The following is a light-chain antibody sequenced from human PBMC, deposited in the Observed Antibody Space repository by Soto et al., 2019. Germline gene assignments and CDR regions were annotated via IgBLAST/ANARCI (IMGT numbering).Light chain of an antibody. V-gene: IGLV2-14*01. Sequence: QSALTQPASVSGSPGQSITISCTGTSSDVGGYNYVSWYHQHPGKAPKLMIYEVSNRPPGVSNRFSGSKSGNTASLTISGLQAEDEADYYCSSYTSSSTPYVFGTGTKLTVL. CDR2: EVS. CDR1: SSDVGGYNY. J-gene: IGLJ1*01. CDR3: SSYTSSSTPYV.